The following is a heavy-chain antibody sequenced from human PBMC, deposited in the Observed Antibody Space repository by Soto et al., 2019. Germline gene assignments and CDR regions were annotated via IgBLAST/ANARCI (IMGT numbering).Heavy chain of an antibody. Sequence: PGGSLRLSCTASEFTFGDYAMSWFRQAPGKGMEWVGFIRSKAYGGTTEYAASVKGRFTISRDDSKGIAYLQMNSLKTEDTAVYYCTSPRAVAVAASYYFDYWGQGTLVTVSS. D-gene: IGHD6-19*01. CDR2: IRSKAYGGTT. CDR3: TSPRAVAVAASYYFDY. CDR1: EFTFGDYA. J-gene: IGHJ4*02. V-gene: IGHV3-49*03.